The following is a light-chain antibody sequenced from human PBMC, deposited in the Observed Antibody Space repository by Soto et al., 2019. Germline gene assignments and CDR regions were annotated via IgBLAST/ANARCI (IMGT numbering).Light chain of an antibody. CDR3: QQRYSTPRT. CDR1: QSIVSY. J-gene: IGKJ2*02. Sequence: DIQMTQSPSSLSVSVGDRVTITCRASQSIVSYLNWYQQKLGKAPKLLIYTASNLQRGVPSRFSGSGSGTDFTLTISNLQPEDFATYYCQQRYSTPRTFGQGTKLEI. CDR2: TAS. V-gene: IGKV1-39*01.